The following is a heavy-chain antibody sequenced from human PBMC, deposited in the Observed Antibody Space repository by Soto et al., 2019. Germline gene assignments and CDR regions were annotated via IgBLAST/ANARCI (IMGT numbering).Heavy chain of an antibody. Sequence: QVQLVQSGAEVKKPGSSVKVSCKASGGSFSTYVFSWVRQAPGQGLEWVGGIVPMFGTANYAQNLLDRVTITADESTSTAYMELSSLRSEDTAVYYCARPSFSSGYYLWYFDYWTREPWSPSPQ. D-gene: IGHD3-22*01. CDR2: IVPMFGTA. V-gene: IGHV1-69*12. CDR3: ARPSFSSGYYLWYFDY. CDR1: GGSFSTYV. J-gene: IGHJ4*02.